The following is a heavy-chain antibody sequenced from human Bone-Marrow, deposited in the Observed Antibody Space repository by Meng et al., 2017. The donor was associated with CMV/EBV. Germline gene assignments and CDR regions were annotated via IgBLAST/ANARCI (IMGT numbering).Heavy chain of an antibody. V-gene: IGHV4-39*07. J-gene: IGHJ4*02. CDR1: GGSISSSSYY. CDR2: IYYSGST. CDR3: AGVRRDIVATGIFDY. Sequence: SETLSLTCTVPGGSISSSSYYWGWIRQPPGKGLEWIGSIYYSGSTYYNPSLKSRVTISVDTSKNQSSLKPSSVTAADTAVYYCAGVRRDIVATGIFDYWGQGTLVTGSS. D-gene: IGHD5-12*01.